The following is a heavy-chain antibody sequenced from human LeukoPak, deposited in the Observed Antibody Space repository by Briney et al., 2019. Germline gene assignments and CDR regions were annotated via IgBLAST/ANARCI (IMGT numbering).Heavy chain of an antibody. CDR1: GFTFDDYG. D-gene: IGHD5-18*01. Sequence: GGSLRLSCAASGFTFDDYGMSWVRQAPGKGLEWVSGINWNGGSTGYADSVKGRFTISRDNAKNSLYLQMNSLRAEDTALYHCARVVEGYSYVGAFDIWGQGTMVTVSS. J-gene: IGHJ3*02. CDR3: ARVVEGYSYVGAFDI. V-gene: IGHV3-20*01. CDR2: INWNGGST.